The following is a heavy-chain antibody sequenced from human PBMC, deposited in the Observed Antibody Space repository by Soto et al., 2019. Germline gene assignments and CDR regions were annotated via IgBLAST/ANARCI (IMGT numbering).Heavy chain of an antibody. J-gene: IGHJ4*02. D-gene: IGHD2-15*01. CDR1: GFTVSSNY. CDR3: ARAAAAPSVGY. CDR2: IYSGGST. Sequence: EVQLVESGGGLVQPGGSLRLSCAASGFTVSSNYMSWVRQAPGKGLEWVSVIYSGGSTYYADSVKGRFTISRDNSKNTLYLQMNSLRAEDTAVYYGARAAAAPSVGYWGQGTLVTVSS. V-gene: IGHV3-66*01.